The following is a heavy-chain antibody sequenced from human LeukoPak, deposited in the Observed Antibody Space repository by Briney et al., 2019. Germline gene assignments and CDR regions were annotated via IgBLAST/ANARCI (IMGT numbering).Heavy chain of an antibody. J-gene: IGHJ5*02. CDR3: ARELRYFDWLLYWFDP. CDR1: GGSISSYY. D-gene: IGHD3-9*01. Sequence: SETLSLTCTVSGGSISSYYWSGIRQPAGKGLEWIGRIYTSGSTNYNPSLKSRVTMSVDTSKNQFSLKLSSVTAADTAVYYCARELRYFDWLLYWFDPWGQGTLVTVSS. CDR2: IYTSGST. V-gene: IGHV4-4*07.